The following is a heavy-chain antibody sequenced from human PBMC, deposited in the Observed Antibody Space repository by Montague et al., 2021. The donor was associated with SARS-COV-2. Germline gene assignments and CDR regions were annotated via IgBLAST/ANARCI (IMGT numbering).Heavy chain of an antibody. V-gene: IGHV4-59*01. CDR2: IYYSGST. J-gene: IGHJ3*02. D-gene: IGHD3-9*01. CDR1: GGSITSYY. Sequence: SETLSLTCTVSGGSITSYYWTWIRQPLGKGLEWVGRIYYSGSTNXNPSLKSRVTISVDTSKNQFSLKLSSVTAADTAVYYCARTGLGAYDILTGYTVNAFDMWGQGTMVTVSS. CDR3: ARTGLGAYDILTGYTVNAFDM.